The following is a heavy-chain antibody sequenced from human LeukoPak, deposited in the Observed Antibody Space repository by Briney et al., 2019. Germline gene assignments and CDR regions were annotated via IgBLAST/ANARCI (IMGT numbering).Heavy chain of an antibody. J-gene: IGHJ6*03. V-gene: IGHV3-9*01. D-gene: IGHD3-10*01. CDR1: GFTFDNYA. Sequence: PGRSLRLSCAASGFTFDNYAMHWVRQAPGKGLEWVSGISWNSGSIGYADSVKGRFTISRDNAKNSLYLQMNSLRAEDTALYYCAKDIVTVRGGYYYMDVWGKGSTATVSS. CDR3: AKDIVTVRGGYYYMDV. CDR2: ISWNSGSI.